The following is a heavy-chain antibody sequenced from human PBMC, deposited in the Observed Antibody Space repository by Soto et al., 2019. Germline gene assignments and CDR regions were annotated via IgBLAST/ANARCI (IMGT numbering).Heavy chain of an antibody. J-gene: IGHJ4*02. CDR3: ATAGRTNYFDY. D-gene: IGHD1-1*01. Sequence: QVQLQESGPGLVKPSQTLSLTCTVSGGSISSGNYYWSWVRQHPGKGLEWIGHMEDSGSTYYNPSLKGRVTILVDTSTNQLSLKLSSMTAADTAVYYCATAGRTNYFDYWGQGTLVTVSS. CDR1: GGSISSGNYY. V-gene: IGHV4-31*03. CDR2: MEDSGST.